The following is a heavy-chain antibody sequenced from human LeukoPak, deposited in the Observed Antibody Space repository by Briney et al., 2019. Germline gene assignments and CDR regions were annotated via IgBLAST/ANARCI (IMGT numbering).Heavy chain of an antibody. CDR3: ARGNKNYYDSRGGFDY. Sequence: GGSLRLSCAASGFTFDDYGMSWVRQAPGKGLEWVSGINWNGGSTGYADSVKGRFTISRDNAKNSLYLQMNSLRVEDTAVYYCARGNKNYYDSRGGFDYWGQGTLVTVSS. V-gene: IGHV3-20*04. CDR1: GFTFDDYG. CDR2: INWNGGST. J-gene: IGHJ4*02. D-gene: IGHD3-22*01.